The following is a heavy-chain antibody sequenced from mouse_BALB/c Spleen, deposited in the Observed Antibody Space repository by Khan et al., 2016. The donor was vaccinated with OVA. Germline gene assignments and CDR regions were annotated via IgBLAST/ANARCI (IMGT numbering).Heavy chain of an antibody. V-gene: IGHV5-6-3*01. CDR3: AVGRASASSKYAMDY. Sequence: EVELVESGGGLGKPGGSLKLSCASSGFTFSSYGMSWVRQTPDKRLELVASSHSNDGSTYYPGSVKGRATISRDNAKNTVFLQMSSRKSGDTALYCSAVGRASASSKYAMDYWGPGASVTVSA. CDR2: SHSNDGST. J-gene: IGHJ4*01. D-gene: IGHD1-1*01. CDR1: GFTFSSYG.